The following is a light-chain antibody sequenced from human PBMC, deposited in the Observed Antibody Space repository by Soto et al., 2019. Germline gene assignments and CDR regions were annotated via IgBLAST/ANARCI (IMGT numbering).Light chain of an antibody. J-gene: IGKJ1*01. CDR3: QQRSNWPRT. CDR2: DAS. V-gene: IGKV3-11*01. CDR1: QSVSSY. Sequence: EIVMTQSPATLSVSPGERATLSCRASQSVSSYLAWYQQKPGQAPRLLIYDASNRATDIPARFSGSGSGTDFTLTISSLEPEDFAVYYCQQRSNWPRTVGQGTKVDIK.